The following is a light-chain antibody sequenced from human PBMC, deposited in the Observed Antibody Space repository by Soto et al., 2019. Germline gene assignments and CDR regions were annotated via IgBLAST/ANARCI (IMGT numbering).Light chain of an antibody. V-gene: IGKV3-20*01. CDR3: QQYDTSPRT. Sequence: EIVLTQSPGTLSLSQGERATLSCRASQNLGSGYLAWYQQKPGQAPRILIYAASSRATGIPDRFSGSGSGTDFTLSISRLEPEDFAVYYCQQYDTSPRTFGQGTKVDIK. CDR1: QNLGSGY. CDR2: AAS. J-gene: IGKJ1*01.